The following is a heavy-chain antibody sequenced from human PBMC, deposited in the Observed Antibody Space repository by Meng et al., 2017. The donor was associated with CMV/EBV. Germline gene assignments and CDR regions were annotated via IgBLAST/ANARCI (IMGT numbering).Heavy chain of an antibody. V-gene: IGHV3-53*01. CDR1: GFTVSSNY. CDR3: ARGVVVPAAIRTHYYYYYGMDV. Sequence: SWAASGFTVSSNYMSWVRQAPGKGLEWVSVIYSGGSTYYADSVKGRFTISRDNAKNSLYLQMNSLRAEDTAVYYCARGVVVPAAIRTHYYYYYGMDVWGQGTTVTVSS. CDR2: IYSGGST. D-gene: IGHD2-2*02. J-gene: IGHJ6*02.